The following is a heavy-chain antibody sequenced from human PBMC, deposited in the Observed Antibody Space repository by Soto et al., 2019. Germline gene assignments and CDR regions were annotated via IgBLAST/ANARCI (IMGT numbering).Heavy chain of an antibody. D-gene: IGHD7-27*01. CDR2: ISRSGHDI. Sequence: EVQVVESGGDLVQPGGSLRLSCAASGFTFSSYDMSWVRQAPGKGLVWVSYISRSGHDIYYADSVKGRFTISRDNAKNSLFLQMDGLRAEDTALYYCAREVKTWGEVSFDPWGQGTLVTVSS. CDR3: AREVKTWGEVSFDP. CDR1: GFTFSSYD. J-gene: IGHJ5*02. V-gene: IGHV3-48*03.